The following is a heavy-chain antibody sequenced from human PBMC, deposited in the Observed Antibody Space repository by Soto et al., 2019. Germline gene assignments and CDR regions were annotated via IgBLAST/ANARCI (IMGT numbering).Heavy chain of an antibody. CDR2: ISAYNGNT. J-gene: IGHJ6*02. Sequence: QVQLVQSGAGVKKPGASVKVSCKASGYTFTSYGITWVRQAPGQGLEWMGWISAYNGNTNYAQKLQGRVTMTTDTSTSTAYMELRSLRSDDTAVYYCARGWYYFDSSGSDYYGMDVWGQGTTVTVSS. D-gene: IGHD3-22*01. CDR3: ARGWYYFDSSGSDYYGMDV. CDR1: GYTFTSYG. V-gene: IGHV1-18*01.